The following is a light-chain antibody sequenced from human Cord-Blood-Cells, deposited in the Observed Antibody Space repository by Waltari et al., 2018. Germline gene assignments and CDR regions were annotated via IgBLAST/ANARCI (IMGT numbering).Light chain of an antibody. J-gene: IGKJ3*01. Sequence: AIKLTQSPSSLSASVGDRVTIPCRASQGISSALAWYQQKPGKAPKLLIYDASSLESGVPSRFSGSGSGTDFTLTISSLQPEDFATYYCQQFNSYPSTFGPGTKVDIK. CDR3: QQFNSYPST. CDR2: DAS. CDR1: QGISSA. V-gene: IGKV1-13*02.